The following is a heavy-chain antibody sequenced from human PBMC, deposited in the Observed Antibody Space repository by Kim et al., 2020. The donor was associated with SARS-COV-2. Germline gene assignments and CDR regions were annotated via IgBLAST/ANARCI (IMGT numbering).Heavy chain of an antibody. Sequence: GGSLRLSCAASGFTFSSYSMNWVRQAPGKGLEWVSSISSSSSYIYYADSVKGRFTISRDNAKNSLYLQMNSLRAEDTAVYYCARDGGIVGSAFDYWGQGTLVTVSS. J-gene: IGHJ4*02. D-gene: IGHD1-26*01. CDR1: GFTFSSYS. CDR2: ISSSSSYI. CDR3: ARDGGIVGSAFDY. V-gene: IGHV3-21*01.